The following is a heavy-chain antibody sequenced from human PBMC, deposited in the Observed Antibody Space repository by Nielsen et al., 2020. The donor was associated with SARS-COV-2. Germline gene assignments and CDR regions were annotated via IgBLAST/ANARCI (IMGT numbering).Heavy chain of an antibody. CDR2: ISWNSGSI. J-gene: IGHJ4*02. D-gene: IGHD6-13*01. Sequence: SLKISCAASGFTFDDYAMHWVRQAPGKGLEWVSGISWNSGSIGYADSVKGRFTISRDNAKNSLYLQMNSLRAEDTALYYCAKDGSSSWYQETYFDYWGQGTLVTVSS. CDR3: AKDGSSSWYQETYFDY. CDR1: GFTFDDYA. V-gene: IGHV3-9*01.